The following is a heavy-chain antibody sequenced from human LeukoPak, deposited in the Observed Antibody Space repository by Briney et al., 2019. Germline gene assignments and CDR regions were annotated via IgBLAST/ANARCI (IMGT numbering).Heavy chain of an antibody. Sequence: GGSLRLSCAASGFTFSSYAMSWVRQAPGKGLEWVSAISGSGGSTYYADSVKGRFTVSRDDAKNSLYLQMNSLRDEDTAVYYCARESDYGDYWGVWGQGTTVTVSS. D-gene: IGHD4-17*01. V-gene: IGHV3-23*01. J-gene: IGHJ6*02. CDR2: ISGSGGST. CDR3: ARESDYGDYWGV. CDR1: GFTFSSYA.